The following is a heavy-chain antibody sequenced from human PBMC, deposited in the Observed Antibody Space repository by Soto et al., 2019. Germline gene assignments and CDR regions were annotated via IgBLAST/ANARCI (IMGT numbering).Heavy chain of an antibody. Sequence: GSLRLSCAASGFTFTTFGMHWVRQAPGKGLEWVAFISYDEINQYYADSVKGRFTISRDISKNTLYLQMNNLRPEDSAAYYCAKVGLMGAYRKSFFDYWGQGTLVTVSS. J-gene: IGHJ4*02. CDR2: ISYDEINQ. V-gene: IGHV3-30*18. CDR3: AKVGLMGAYRKSFFDY. D-gene: IGHD1-26*01. CDR1: GFTFTTFG.